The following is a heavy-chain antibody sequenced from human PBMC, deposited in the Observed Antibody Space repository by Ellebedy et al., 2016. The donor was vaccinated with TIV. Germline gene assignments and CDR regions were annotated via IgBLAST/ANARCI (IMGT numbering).Heavy chain of an antibody. CDR2: IYYSGST. CDR1: GGSISSYY. CDR3: AKDRSKFDY. V-gene: IGHV4-59*01. Sequence: MPGGSLRLSCTVSGGSISSYYWTWIRQPPGKGLEWIGYIYYSGSTNSNPSLKSRVTISVDTSKNQFSLKLNSVTAADTAVYYCAKDRSKFDYWGQGSLVTVSS. J-gene: IGHJ4*02.